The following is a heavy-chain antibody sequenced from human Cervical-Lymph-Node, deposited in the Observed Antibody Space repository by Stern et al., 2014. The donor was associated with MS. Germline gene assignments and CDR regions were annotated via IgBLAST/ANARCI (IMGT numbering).Heavy chain of an antibody. J-gene: IGHJ4*02. CDR1: GYTFTSYY. Sequence: VQLVESGAEVKKPGASVKGSCKASGYTFTSYYMHWVRQAPGQGLEWMGIINPSGGSTSYAQKFQGRVTMTRDTSTSTVYMELSSLRSEDTAVYYCARLSVGGIAEEYWGQGTLVTVSS. CDR3: ARLSVGGIAEEY. D-gene: IGHD6-13*01. V-gene: IGHV1-46*01. CDR2: INPSGGST.